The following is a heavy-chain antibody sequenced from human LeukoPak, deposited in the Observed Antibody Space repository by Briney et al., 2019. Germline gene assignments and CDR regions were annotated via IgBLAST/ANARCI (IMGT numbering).Heavy chain of an antibody. CDR3: AGPRFGELLYDY. D-gene: IGHD3-10*01. CDR1: GFNVSSNY. V-gene: IGHV3-53*01. J-gene: IGHJ4*02. Sequence: GGSLRLSCAASGFNVSSNYMSWVRQAPGKGLEWVSIIYTGDTTYYAESVKGRFTISRDNSKNTLYLQMNSLRAVDTAVYYCAGPRFGELLYDYWGQGTLVTVSS. CDR2: IYTGDTT.